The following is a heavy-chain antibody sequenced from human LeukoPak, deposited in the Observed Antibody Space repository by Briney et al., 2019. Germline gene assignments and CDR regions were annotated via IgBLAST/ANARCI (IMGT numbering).Heavy chain of an antibody. Sequence: GGSLRLSCAASGFTFSSYSMNWVRQAPGKGLEWVSYISSGSGTINYADSVKGRFTISRDNTKNSLFLQMNSLRAEDTAVYYCALSSDYGEDAFDIWGHGTMVTVSS. CDR3: ALSSDYGEDAFDI. CDR1: GFTFSSYS. D-gene: IGHD4-17*01. V-gene: IGHV3-48*04. J-gene: IGHJ3*02. CDR2: ISSGSGTI.